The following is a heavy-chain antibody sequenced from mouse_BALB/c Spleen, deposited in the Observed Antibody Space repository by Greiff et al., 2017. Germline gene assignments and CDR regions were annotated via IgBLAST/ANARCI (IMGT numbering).Heavy chain of an antibody. D-gene: IGHD4-1*01. CDR3: ARHETGFYAMDY. CDR2: INSNGGST. J-gene: IGHJ4*01. V-gene: IGHV5-6-2*01. CDR1: GFTFSSYY. Sequence: EVQLVESGGGLVKLGGSLKLSCAASGFTFSSYYMSWVRQTPEKRLELVAAINSNGGSTYYPDTVKGRFTISRDNAKNTLYLQMSSLKSEDTALYYCARHETGFYAMDYWGQGTSVTVSS.